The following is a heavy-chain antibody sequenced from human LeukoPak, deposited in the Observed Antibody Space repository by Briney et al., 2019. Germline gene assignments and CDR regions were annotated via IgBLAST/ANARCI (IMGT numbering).Heavy chain of an antibody. CDR3: ARHDGQGFGFDL. J-gene: IGHJ2*01. V-gene: IGHV3-7*01. CDR2: IKLTGSEK. CDR1: GFTFSSYW. Sequence: GGSLRLSCAASGFTFSSYWISWVRQAPGKGLEWVANIKLTGSEKYYLDSVTGRFTISRDNAKNALYLQMNSLRAEDTAVYYCARHDGQGFGFDLWGRGTLVRVSS. D-gene: IGHD3-10*01.